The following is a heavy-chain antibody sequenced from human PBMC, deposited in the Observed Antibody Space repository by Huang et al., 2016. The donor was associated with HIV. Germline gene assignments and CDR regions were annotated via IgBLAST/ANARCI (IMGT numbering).Heavy chain of an antibody. J-gene: IGHJ6*02. CDR2: IGIRSGYI. V-gene: IGHV3-21*01. CDR1: GFTLSSYS. D-gene: IGHD3-10*01. Sequence: EVQLVESGGGLVKHGGSLRLSCAASGFTLSSYSMNWVRQAPGKGREVVASIGIRSGYIYIADSGKGRFTISRDDAKNELYLQRNSLRPEDTAVYYCARPQGDMVRGIIRSYYYYYGMDVWGQGTTVTVSS. CDR3: ARPQGDMVRGIIRSYYYYYGMDV.